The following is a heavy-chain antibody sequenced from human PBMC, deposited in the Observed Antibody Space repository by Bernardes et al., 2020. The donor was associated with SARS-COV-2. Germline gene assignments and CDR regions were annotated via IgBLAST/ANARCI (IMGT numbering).Heavy chain of an antibody. J-gene: IGHJ4*02. Sequence: TLSLTCTVSGGSISSGGYYWSWIRQHPGKGLEWIGYIYYSGSTYYNPSLKSRVTISVDTSKNQFSLKLSSVTAADTAVYYCARANVATIFGVVTFFDYWGQGTLVTVSS. CDR1: GGSISSGGYY. CDR2: IYYSGST. V-gene: IGHV4-31*03. CDR3: ARANVATIFGVVTFFDY. D-gene: IGHD3-3*01.